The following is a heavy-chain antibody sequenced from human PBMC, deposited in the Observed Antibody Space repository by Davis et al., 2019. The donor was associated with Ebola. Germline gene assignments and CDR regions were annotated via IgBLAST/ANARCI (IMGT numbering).Heavy chain of an antibody. J-gene: IGHJ6*04. D-gene: IGHD6-19*01. CDR3: ARGDIAVAGLYYYGMDV. CDR1: GFTFSSYG. CDR2: IWYDGSNK. Sequence: GESLKISCAASGFTFSSYGMHWVRQAPGKGLEWVAVIWYDGSNKYYADSVKGRFTISRDNSKNTLYLQMNSLRAEDTAVYYCARGDIAVAGLYYYGMDVWGKGTTVTASS. V-gene: IGHV3-33*01.